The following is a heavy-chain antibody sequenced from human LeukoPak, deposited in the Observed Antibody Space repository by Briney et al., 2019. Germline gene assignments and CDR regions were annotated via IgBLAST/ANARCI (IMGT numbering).Heavy chain of an antibody. J-gene: IGHJ4*02. V-gene: IGHV3-11*06. CDR2: ISTSSSYT. D-gene: IGHD5-18*01. CDR3: ARVSSYGSTHPDY. CDR1: GFAFSDYY. Sequence: GGSLRLSCAASGFAFSDYYMSWIRQAPGKGLEWISYISTSSSYTNYADSVKGRFTISRDNAKSSLYLQMNSLRAEDTAVYYCARVSSYGSTHPDYWGQGTPGTVSS.